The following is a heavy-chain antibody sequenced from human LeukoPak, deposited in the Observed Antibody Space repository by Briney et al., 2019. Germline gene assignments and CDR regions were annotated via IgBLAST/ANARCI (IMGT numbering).Heavy chain of an antibody. D-gene: IGHD4-11*01. CDR3: ARGGTTVTTWFDP. J-gene: IGHJ5*02. Sequence: SETLSLTCTVSGGSISSGDYYWSWIRQPPGKGLEWIGYIYYSGSTYYNPSLKSRVTISVDTSKNQFSLKLSSVTAADTAVYYCARGGTTVTTWFDPWGQGTLVTVSS. CDR2: IYYSGST. V-gene: IGHV4-30-4*01. CDR1: GGSISSGDYY.